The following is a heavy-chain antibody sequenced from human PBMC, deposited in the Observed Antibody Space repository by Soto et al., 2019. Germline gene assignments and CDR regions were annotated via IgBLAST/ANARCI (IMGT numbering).Heavy chain of an antibody. CDR3: ARETYYYDSSGYFTTPTPSGWFDP. J-gene: IGHJ5*02. Sequence: QLQLQESGSGLVKPSQTLSLTCAVSGGSISSGGYSWSWIRQPPGKGLEWIGYIYHSGSTYYNPSLKSRVTRSVDRPKNQFALKLSSVTAAGTAVYYCARETYYYDSSGYFTTPTPSGWFDPWGQGTLVTVSS. CDR1: GGSISSGGYS. CDR2: IYHSGST. D-gene: IGHD3-22*01. V-gene: IGHV4-30-2*01.